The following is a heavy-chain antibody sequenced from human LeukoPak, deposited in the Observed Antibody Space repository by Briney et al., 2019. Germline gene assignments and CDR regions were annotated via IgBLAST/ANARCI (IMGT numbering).Heavy chain of an antibody. CDR2: IKKDGSEK. D-gene: IGHD3-10*01. J-gene: IGHJ5*02. V-gene: IGHV3-7*01. CDR3: ARYYYGSGTSFDP. Sequence: GGSLSLSCAASGFTFSDYWLSWVRQAPGKGLEWVANIKKDGSEKHYVDSVKGRFTISRDNAKNSLYLQMSNLRGEDTAVFYCARYYYGSGTSFDPWGQGTLVTVSS. CDR1: GFTFSDYW.